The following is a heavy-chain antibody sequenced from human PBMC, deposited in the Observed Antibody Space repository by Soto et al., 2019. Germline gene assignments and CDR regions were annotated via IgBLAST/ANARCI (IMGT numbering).Heavy chain of an antibody. CDR2: ISSRGSTI. D-gene: IGHD3-3*01. V-gene: IGHV3-11*01. J-gene: IGHJ5*02. Sequence: QVQLVESGGGLVKPGGSLRLSCAASGFTFSDYYMSLIRQAPGKGLEWVSHISSRGSTIYCADAVKGRFTISRDNAKNSLYLQMNSLRAEDMAVYYWAREHTIFGVDPWGQGTLVTVSS. CDR3: AREHTIFGVDP. CDR1: GFTFSDYY.